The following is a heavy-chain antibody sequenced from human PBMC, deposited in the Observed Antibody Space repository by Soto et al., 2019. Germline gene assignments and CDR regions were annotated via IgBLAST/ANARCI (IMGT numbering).Heavy chain of an antibody. J-gene: IGHJ5*02. CDR3: AKDPCPRPIPAVTPGWVDP. CDR2: IYFTGKT. CDR1: GDSIRDGGYY. Sequence: ANLQESGPGLVKPSETLSLTCTVSGDSIRDGGYYWAWIRQRPGKGLEWMGYIYFTGKTNYNPSLENRLTMSVDMSKRQLYLKLTSVTAADTAVYFCAKDPCPRPIPAVTPGWVDPSGQAISVTVSS. D-gene: IGHD4-4*01. V-gene: IGHV4-31*03.